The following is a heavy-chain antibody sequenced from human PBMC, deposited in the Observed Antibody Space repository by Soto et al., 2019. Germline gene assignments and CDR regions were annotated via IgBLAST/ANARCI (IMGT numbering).Heavy chain of an antibody. CDR1: GVSISNSSYY. J-gene: IGHJ4*02. CDR3: ASLLGIKFDY. CDR2: IYYSGTT. Sequence: SETLSLTCTVSGVSISNSSYYWGWIRRPPGKGLEWIGTIYYSGTTNYNPSLKSRVTISVDTSQNQFSLKLNSLTAADTAVYYCASLLGIKFDYWGQGALVTVSS. D-gene: IGHD3-10*01. V-gene: IGHV4-39*01.